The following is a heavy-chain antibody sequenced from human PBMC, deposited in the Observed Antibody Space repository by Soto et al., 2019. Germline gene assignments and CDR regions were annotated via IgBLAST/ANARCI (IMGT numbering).Heavy chain of an antibody. J-gene: IGHJ4*02. V-gene: IGHV1-18*01. CDR2: ISPNSEKT. CDR3: TKDAVFADIYTGYFVNDL. CDR1: GYTFSNFG. D-gene: IGHD3-9*01. Sequence: ASVKVSCKASGYTFSNFGISWVRQAPGEGLEWMGWISPNSEKTKIAQRFQGRVTMTTDISTSTSYLELRGLTSDDTAVYYCTKDAVFADIYTGYFVNDLRAQRTPFTVSS.